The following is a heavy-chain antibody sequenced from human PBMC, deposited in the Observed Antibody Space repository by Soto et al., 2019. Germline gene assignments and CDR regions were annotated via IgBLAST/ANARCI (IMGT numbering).Heavy chain of an antibody. D-gene: IGHD4-4*01. Sequence: SETLSLTCAVSGYSISSGYYWGWIRQPPGKGLEWIGSIYHSGSTYYNPSLKSRVTISVDTSKNQFSLKLSSVTAADTAVYYCARDRVYSNSIFDYWGQGTLVTVYS. CDR3: ARDRVYSNSIFDY. V-gene: IGHV4-38-2*02. J-gene: IGHJ4*02. CDR1: GYSISSGYY. CDR2: IYHSGST.